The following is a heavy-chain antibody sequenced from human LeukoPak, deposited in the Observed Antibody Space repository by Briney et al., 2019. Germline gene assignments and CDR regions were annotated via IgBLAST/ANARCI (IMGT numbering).Heavy chain of an antibody. D-gene: IGHD2-2*01. CDR3: ATPIKRYCSSTSCCDFDY. Sequence: PGGSLRLSCAASGFTFSSYSMNWVRQAPGKGLEWVSSISSSSGYIYYAASVEGRFTISRDNAKNSLYLQMNSLRAEDTAVYYCATPIKRYCSSTSCCDFDYWGQGTLVTVSS. CDR1: GFTFSSYS. J-gene: IGHJ4*02. V-gene: IGHV3-21*01. CDR2: ISSSSGYI.